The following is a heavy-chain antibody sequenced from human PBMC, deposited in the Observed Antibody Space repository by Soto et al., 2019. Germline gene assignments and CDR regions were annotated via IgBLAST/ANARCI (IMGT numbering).Heavy chain of an antibody. CDR2: IIPIFGTA. CDR1: GGTFSSYA. D-gene: IGHD3-3*01. J-gene: IGHJ6*02. V-gene: IGHV1-69*13. CDR3: ARDLIEYYDFWSGQTPVYYYYGMDV. Sequence: GASVKVSCKASGGTFSSYAISWVRQAPGQGLEWMGGIIPIFGTANYAQKFQGRVTITADESTSTAYMELSSLRSEDTAVYYCARDLIEYYDFWSGQTPVYYYYGMDVWGQGTTVTAP.